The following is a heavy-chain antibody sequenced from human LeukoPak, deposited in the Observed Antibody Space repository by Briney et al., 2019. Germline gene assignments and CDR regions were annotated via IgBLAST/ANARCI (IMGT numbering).Heavy chain of an antibody. Sequence: PGRSLRLSCAASGFTFSSYSMNWVRQAPGKGLEWVSSISSSSSYIYYADSVKGRFTVSRDNAKNSLYLQMNSLRAEDTAVYYCARSIVVVPAAPNYYYYGMDVWGQGTTVTVSS. V-gene: IGHV3-21*01. CDR3: ARSIVVVPAAPNYYYYGMDV. J-gene: IGHJ6*02. CDR2: ISSSSSYI. D-gene: IGHD2-2*01. CDR1: GFTFSSYS.